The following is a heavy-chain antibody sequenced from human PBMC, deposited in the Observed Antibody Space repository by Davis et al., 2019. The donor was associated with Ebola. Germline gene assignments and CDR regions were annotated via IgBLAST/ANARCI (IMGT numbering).Heavy chain of an antibody. V-gene: IGHV1-69*13. J-gene: IGHJ4*02. D-gene: IGHD5-12*01. Sequence: SVKVSCKASGGTFSGYAISWVRQAPGQGLEWMGGIIPIFGTANYAQKFQGRVTITADESTSTAYMELSSLRSEDTAVYYCARGPASIVATIGPFDYWGQGTLVTVSS. CDR1: GGTFSGYA. CDR3: ARGPASIVATIGPFDY. CDR2: IIPIFGTA.